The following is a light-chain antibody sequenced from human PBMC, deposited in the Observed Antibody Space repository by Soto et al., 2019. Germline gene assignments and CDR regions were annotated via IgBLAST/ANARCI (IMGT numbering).Light chain of an antibody. V-gene: IGKV3-15*01. J-gene: IGKJ2*02. Sequence: EIVMTQSPATLSVSPGERATLSCRASQSVSSNFAWYQQKPGQAPRLLIYGASTRATGIPARFSGSGSGTEFTLTISTLQSEAFAVYYCQQYNNWPPSTFGQGTKLEIK. CDR1: QSVSSN. CDR2: GAS. CDR3: QQYNNWPPST.